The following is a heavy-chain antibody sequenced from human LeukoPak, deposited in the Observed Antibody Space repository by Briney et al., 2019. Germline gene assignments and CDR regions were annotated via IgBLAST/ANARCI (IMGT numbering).Heavy chain of an antibody. Sequence: PGGSLRLSCAASGFTFSNHAMSWVRQAPVKGLEWVSAISGSGGNTYYADSVKGRFTIPRDISKNTLYLQMNSLRAEDTAVYYCAKGPLIEVAGTTWDHWGQGTLVTVSS. CDR3: AKGPLIEVAGTTWDH. J-gene: IGHJ4*02. D-gene: IGHD6-19*01. V-gene: IGHV3-23*01. CDR1: GFTFSNHA. CDR2: ISGSGGNT.